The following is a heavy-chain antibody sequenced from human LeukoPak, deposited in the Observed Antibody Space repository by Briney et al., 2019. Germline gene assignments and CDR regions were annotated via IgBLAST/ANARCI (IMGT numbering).Heavy chain of an antibody. Sequence: GGSLRLSCAASGFTVSSNYMSWVRQAPGKGLEWVSVIYSGGSTYYADSVKGRFTISRDNSKNTLYLQMNSLRAEDTAVYYCARDGGDGDGDAFDIWGQGTMVTVS. CDR2: IYSGGST. J-gene: IGHJ3*02. CDR1: GFTVSSNY. V-gene: IGHV3-53*01. CDR3: ARDGGDGDGDAFDI. D-gene: IGHD3-16*01.